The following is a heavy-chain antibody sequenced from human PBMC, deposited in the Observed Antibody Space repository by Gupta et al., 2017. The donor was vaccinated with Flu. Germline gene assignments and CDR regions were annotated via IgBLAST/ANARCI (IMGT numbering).Heavy chain of an antibody. CDR2: INHSGST. Sequence: SWIRQPPGKGLEWIGEINHSGSTNYNPSLKSRVTISVDTSKNQFSLKLSSVTAADTAVYYCARGVGLQMFDYWGQGTLVTVSS. D-gene: IGHD5-12*01. V-gene: IGHV4-34*01. CDR3: ARGVGLQMFDY. J-gene: IGHJ4*02.